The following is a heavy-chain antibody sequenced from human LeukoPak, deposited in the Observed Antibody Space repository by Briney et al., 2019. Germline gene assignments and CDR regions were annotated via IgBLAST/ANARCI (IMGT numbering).Heavy chain of an antibody. J-gene: IGHJ6*03. Sequence: PGGSLRLSCAASGFTVSSNYMSSVRQAPGKGLEWDSVIYSGGSTYYADSVKGRFTISRDNSKNTVYLQMNGLRAEDTAVYYCASYAYYYYMDVWGKGTTVTISS. CDR3: ASYAYYYYMDV. D-gene: IGHD4-17*01. CDR1: GFTVSSNY. V-gene: IGHV3-66*01. CDR2: IYSGGST.